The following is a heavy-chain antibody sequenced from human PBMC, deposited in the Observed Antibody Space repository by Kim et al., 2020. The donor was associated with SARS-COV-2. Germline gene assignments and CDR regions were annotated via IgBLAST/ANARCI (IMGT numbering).Heavy chain of an antibody. J-gene: IGHJ3*02. CDR2: ISSSSRYI. CDR1: GFTISSYS. V-gene: IGHV3-21*01. Sequence: GGSLRLSCAASGFTISSYSMNWVRQAPGKGLEWVSSISSSSRYIYYADSVKGRFTISRDKAKNSLYLQMNSLRAEDTAVYYCARDRGGYDAEDDFDIWG. D-gene: IGHD5-12*01. CDR3: ARDRGGYDAEDDFDI.